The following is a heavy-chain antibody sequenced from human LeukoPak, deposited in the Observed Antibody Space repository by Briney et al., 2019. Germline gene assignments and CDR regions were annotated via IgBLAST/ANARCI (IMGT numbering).Heavy chain of an antibody. CDR3: AKSAYYDASGYYREYYFDY. V-gene: IGHV3-23*01. Sequence: GGSLRLSCAASGFTFSSYAMSWVRQAPGKGLEWVSSISGSGGSTHYADSVKGRFTISRDKTKNTLYLQMNSLRAEDTAVYYCAKSAYYDASGYYREYYFDYWGQGTLVTVSS. CDR1: GFTFSSYA. D-gene: IGHD3-22*01. J-gene: IGHJ4*02. CDR2: ISGSGGST.